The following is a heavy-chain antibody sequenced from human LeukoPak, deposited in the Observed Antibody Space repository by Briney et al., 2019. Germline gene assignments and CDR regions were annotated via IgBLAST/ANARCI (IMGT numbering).Heavy chain of an antibody. CDR2: ISGSGGST. D-gene: IGHD3-22*01. CDR1: GFTFSNHS. Sequence: GGSLRLSCVASGFTFSNHSMNWVRQAPGKGLEWVSGISGSGGSTFYADSVKGRFTISRDKSKNTLYLQMNSLRAEDTAVYYCARDPSPYYYDSSGYPDYWGQGTLVTVSS. CDR3: ARDPSPYYYDSSGYPDY. J-gene: IGHJ4*02. V-gene: IGHV3-23*01.